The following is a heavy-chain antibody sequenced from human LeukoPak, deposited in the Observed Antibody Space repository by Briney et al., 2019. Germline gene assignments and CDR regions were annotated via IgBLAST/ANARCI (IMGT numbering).Heavy chain of an antibody. CDR1: GFTFSGSA. D-gene: IGHD3-3*01. J-gene: IGHJ4*02. Sequence: GGSLRLSCAASGFTFSGSAMHWVRQASGKGLEWVGRIRSKANSYATAYAASAKGRFTISRDDSKNTAYLQMNSLKTEDTAVYYCTVFLEWFNDYWGQGTLVTVSS. V-gene: IGHV3-73*01. CDR3: TVFLEWFNDY. CDR2: IRSKANSYAT.